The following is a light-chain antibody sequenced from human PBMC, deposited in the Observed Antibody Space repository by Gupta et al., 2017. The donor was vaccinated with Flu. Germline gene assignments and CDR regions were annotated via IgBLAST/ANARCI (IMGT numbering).Light chain of an antibody. J-gene: IGLJ2*01. CDR1: SFNIWNNY. CDR2: RNN. CDR3: ATCDDRLSVVV. Sequence: SSFNIWNNYVFWSQQFPGTSPKLLIYRNNQPPSGVPDRFSGSKSGTSASLAISGLRSENEADYYCATCDDRLSVVVFGEGTKLTVL. V-gene: IGLV1-47*01.